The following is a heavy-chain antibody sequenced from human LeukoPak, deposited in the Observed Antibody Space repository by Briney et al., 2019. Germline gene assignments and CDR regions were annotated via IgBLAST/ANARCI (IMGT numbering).Heavy chain of an antibody. CDR1: GFILSTYE. V-gene: IGHV3-48*03. CDR3: AREDASSWDY. Sequence: GGSLRLSCGDSGFILSTYETNWVRQTPGKGLEWLSFISYNGRSIYYADSVKGGFTNSRDNAKNSLYLQMNSLRAEDTAVYYCAREDASSWDYWGQGILVTVSS. J-gene: IGHJ4*02. CDR2: ISYNGRSI. D-gene: IGHD6-13*01.